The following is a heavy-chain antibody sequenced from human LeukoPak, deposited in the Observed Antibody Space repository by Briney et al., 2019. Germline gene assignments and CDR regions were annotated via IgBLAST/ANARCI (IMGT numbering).Heavy chain of an antibody. Sequence: KPSETLSLTCTVSGGSISSYYWSWIRQPPGKGLEWIGYIYYSGSTNYNPSLKSRVTISVDTSKNQFSLKLSSVTAADTAVYYCARLMSSSWSLDYWGQGTLVAVSS. CDR1: GGSISSYY. D-gene: IGHD6-13*01. V-gene: IGHV4-59*08. CDR2: IYYSGST. J-gene: IGHJ4*02. CDR3: ARLMSSSWSLDY.